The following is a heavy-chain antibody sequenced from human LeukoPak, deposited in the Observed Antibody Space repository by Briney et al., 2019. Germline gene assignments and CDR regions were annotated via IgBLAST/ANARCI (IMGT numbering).Heavy chain of an antibody. J-gene: IGHJ4*02. V-gene: IGHV4-39*01. Sequence: PSETLSLTCTVSGGSISSSSYYWGWIRQPPGKGLEWIGSIYYSGSTYYNPSLKSRVTISVDTSKNQFSLKLSSVTAADTAVYYCTRHSPGPQIAAAGNPFDYWGQGTLVTVSS. CDR2: IYYSGST. D-gene: IGHD6-13*01. CDR1: GGSISSSSYY. CDR3: TRHSPGPQIAAAGNPFDY.